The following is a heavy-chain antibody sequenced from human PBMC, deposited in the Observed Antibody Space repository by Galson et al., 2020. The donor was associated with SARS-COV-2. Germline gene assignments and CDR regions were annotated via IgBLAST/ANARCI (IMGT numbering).Heavy chain of an antibody. Sequence: GGSLRLSCAASGFTFSSYAMSWVRQAPGKGLEWVSGISWNSGSIGYADSVKGRFTISRDNAKNSLYLQMNSLRAEDTALYYCAKDRGGSWEDIGLGDDAFDIWGQGTMVTVSS. CDR3: AKDRGGSWEDIGLGDDAFDI. D-gene: IGHD3-16*01. CDR1: GFTFSSYA. CDR2: ISWNSGSI. V-gene: IGHV3-9*01. J-gene: IGHJ3*02.